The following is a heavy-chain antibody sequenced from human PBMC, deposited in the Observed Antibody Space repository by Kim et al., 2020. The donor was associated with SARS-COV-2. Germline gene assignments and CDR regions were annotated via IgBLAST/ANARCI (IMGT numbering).Heavy chain of an antibody. V-gene: IGHV3-23*01. J-gene: IGHJ6*02. Sequence: GGSLRLSCAASGFTFSSYAMSWVRQAPGKGLEWVSAISGSGGSTYYADSVKGRFTISRDNSKNTLYLQMNSLRAEDTAVYYCARRGFWSGYPEVYYYYGMDVWGQGTTVTVSS. CDR1: GFTFSSYA. D-gene: IGHD3-3*01. CDR2: ISGSGGST. CDR3: ARRGFWSGYPEVYYYYGMDV.